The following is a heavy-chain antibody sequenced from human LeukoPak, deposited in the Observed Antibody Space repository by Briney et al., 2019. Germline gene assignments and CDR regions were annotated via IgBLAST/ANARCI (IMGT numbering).Heavy chain of an antibody. D-gene: IGHD3-9*01. CDR1: GFTFSSYA. CDR3: ARVAADDILTGTRQPRDYYCYMDV. J-gene: IGHJ6*03. CDR2: ISYDGSNK. Sequence: GGSLRLSCAASGFTFSSYAMHWVRQAPGKGLEWVAVISYDGSNKYYADSVKGRFTISRDNSKNTLYLQMNSLRAEDTAVYYCARVAADDILTGTRQPRDYYCYMDVWGKGTTVTVSS. V-gene: IGHV3-30*04.